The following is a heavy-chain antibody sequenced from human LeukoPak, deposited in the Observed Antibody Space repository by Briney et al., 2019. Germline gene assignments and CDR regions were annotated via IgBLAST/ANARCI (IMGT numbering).Heavy chain of an antibody. CDR2: IIPIFGTA. J-gene: IGHJ4*02. CDR3: ARGTGCSSTSCYVLWGEYFDY. D-gene: IGHD2-2*01. V-gene: IGHV1-69*13. Sequence: ASVKVSCKASGGTFSSYAISWGRQAPGQGLEWMGGIIPIFGTANYAQKFQGRVTITADESTSTAYMELSSLRSEDTAVYYCARGTGCSSTSCYVLWGEYFDYWGQGTLVTVSS. CDR1: GGTFSSYA.